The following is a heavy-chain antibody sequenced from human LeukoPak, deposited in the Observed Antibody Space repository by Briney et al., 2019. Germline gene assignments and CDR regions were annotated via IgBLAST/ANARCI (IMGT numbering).Heavy chain of an antibody. J-gene: IGHJ4*02. Sequence: GGSLRLSCAASGFTFSSYGMHWVRQAPGKGLEXXAVISYDGSNKYYADSVKGRFTISRDNSKNTLYLQMNSLRAEDTAVYYCANDDYGDYVSLDYWGQGTLVTVSS. V-gene: IGHV3-30*18. CDR2: ISYDGSNK. CDR3: ANDDYGDYVSLDY. CDR1: GFTFSSYG. D-gene: IGHD4-17*01.